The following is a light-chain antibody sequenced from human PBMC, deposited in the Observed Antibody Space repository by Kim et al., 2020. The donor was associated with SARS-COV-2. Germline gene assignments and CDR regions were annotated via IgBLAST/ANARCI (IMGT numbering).Light chain of an antibody. V-gene: IGLV3-1*01. CDR1: KLGDKY. Sequence: VSPGQTASIPCSGDKLGDKYACWYQQKPGQSPVLVIYQDSKRPSGIPERFSGSNSGNTATLTISGTQAMDEADYYCQAWDSSILYVFGTGTKVTVL. J-gene: IGLJ1*01. CDR2: QDS. CDR3: QAWDSSILYV.